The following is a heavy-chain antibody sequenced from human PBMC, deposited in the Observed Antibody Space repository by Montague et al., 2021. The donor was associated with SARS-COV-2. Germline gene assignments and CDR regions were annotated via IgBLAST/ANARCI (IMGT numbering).Heavy chain of an antibody. CDR2: ISFDGRSQ. J-gene: IGHJ6*04. V-gene: IGHV3-30*04. CDR1: GFTFSSYA. CDR3: ARDGKYYDTLIGYFSPRNYYYFSVMDA. D-gene: IGHD3-9*01. Sequence: SLRLSCAASGFTFSSYAIHWVRQAPGKGLEWVALISFDGRSQYYADSVKGRFTISRDNSKSTLYLQMNSLRAADTAVYYCARDGKYYDTLIGYFSPRNYYYFSVMDAGGAGTTGTGSS.